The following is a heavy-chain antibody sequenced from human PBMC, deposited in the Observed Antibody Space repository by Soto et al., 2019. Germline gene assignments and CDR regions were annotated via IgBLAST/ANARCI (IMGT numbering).Heavy chain of an antibody. D-gene: IGHD3-3*01. J-gene: IGHJ4*02. V-gene: IGHV1-18*01. Sequence: ASVKVSCKASGYTFTNYGITWVRQAPGQGLEWMGWISSYNGNTNYAQKLQGRVTMTTDISTTISYMEVRSLTSDDTAVYYCARCSRYDFWSGSTSPSYYFDYWGQGTLVTVSS. CDR3: ARCSRYDFWSGSTSPSYYFDY. CDR1: GYTFTNYG. CDR2: ISSYNGNT.